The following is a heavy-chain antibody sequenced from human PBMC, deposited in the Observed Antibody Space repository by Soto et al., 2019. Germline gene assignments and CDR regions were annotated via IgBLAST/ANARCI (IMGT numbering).Heavy chain of an antibody. CDR3: ARPTPPVLQSLEWSTIVPLYFDL. V-gene: IGHV4-34*01. J-gene: IGHJ4*02. CDR2: VNHSGST. Sequence: SETLSLTCAVYGGSFSPYYWSWIRQPRGKGLEWIGEVNHSGSTNSNPSLKSRVSISLDTSKNQFSLKLSSVTAADTAVYYWARPTPPVLQSLEWSTIVPLYFDLLDQGTLVAVSS. D-gene: IGHD3-3*01. CDR1: GGSFSPYY.